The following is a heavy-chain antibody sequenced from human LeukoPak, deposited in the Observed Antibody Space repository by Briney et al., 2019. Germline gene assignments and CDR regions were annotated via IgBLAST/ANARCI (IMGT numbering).Heavy chain of an antibody. Sequence: GGSLRLSCAASGFTFSSYGMPWVRQAPGKGLEWVAVIWYDGSNKYYADSVKGRFTISRDNSKNTLYLQMNSLRAEDTAVYYCARAQYSSSWYYYYYGMDVWGQGTTVTVSS. D-gene: IGHD6-13*01. J-gene: IGHJ6*02. CDR1: GFTFSSYG. CDR2: IWYDGSNK. V-gene: IGHV3-33*01. CDR3: ARAQYSSSWYYYYYGMDV.